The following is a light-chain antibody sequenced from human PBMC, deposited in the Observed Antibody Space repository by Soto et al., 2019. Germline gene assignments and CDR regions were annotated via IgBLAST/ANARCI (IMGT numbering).Light chain of an antibody. Sequence: QSVLTQPASVSGSPGQSITISCTGTSSDVGNYNLVSWYQQHPDKAPKLMIHEVSKRPSGVSNRFSGSKSGNTASLTISGLQAEDEAAYYCCSYAGSSSNGVFGGGTKQTVL. CDR1: SSDVGNYNL. CDR2: EVS. CDR3: CSYAGSSSNGV. J-gene: IGLJ3*02. V-gene: IGLV2-23*02.